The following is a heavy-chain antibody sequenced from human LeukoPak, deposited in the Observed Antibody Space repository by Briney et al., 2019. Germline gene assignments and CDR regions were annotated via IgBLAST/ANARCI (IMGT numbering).Heavy chain of an antibody. CDR3: ARLPGYCSSNSCYKMTIPSDY. J-gene: IGHJ4*02. Sequence: GGSLRLSCAASGFTFSDAWMNWVRQAPGKGLEWVAVISYDGNNKYDADSVKGRFTISRDNSKNTLYLQMNSLRAEDTAVYYCARLPGYCSSNSCYKMTIPSDYWGQGTLVTVSS. D-gene: IGHD2-2*02. CDR1: GFTFSDAW. V-gene: IGHV3-30-3*01. CDR2: ISYDGNNK.